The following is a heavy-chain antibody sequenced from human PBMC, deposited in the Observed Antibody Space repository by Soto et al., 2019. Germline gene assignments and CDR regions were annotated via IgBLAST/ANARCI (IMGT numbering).Heavy chain of an antibody. V-gene: IGHV4-30-4*01. J-gene: IGHJ4*02. D-gene: IGHD4-4*01. CDR2: IYYSGST. Sequence: QVQLQESGPGLVKPSQTLSLTCTVSGGSISSGDYYWSWIRQPPGKGLEWIGYIYYSGSTYYNPSLKSRVTISVDTSKDHFSLTLSSVCAADTAVYYCAISVGNSVYFDYWGQGTLVTVSS. CDR3: AISVGNSVYFDY. CDR1: GGSISSGDYY.